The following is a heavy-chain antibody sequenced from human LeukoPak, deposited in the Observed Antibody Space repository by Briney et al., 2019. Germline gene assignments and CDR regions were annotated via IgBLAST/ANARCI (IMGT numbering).Heavy chain of an antibody. CDR3: VRGFDGYFGFDL. V-gene: IGHV3-7*05. D-gene: IGHD5-24*01. CDR2: INQDGSET. Sequence: PGGSLRLSCAASGFTFSTYWMSWVRLAPGKGLEWVANINQDGSETFYVDSVRGRFTISRDNGKNSMFVQMDSLRAEDTAVYYCVRGFDGYFGFDLWGQGTMVIVSS. CDR1: GFTFSTYW. J-gene: IGHJ3*01.